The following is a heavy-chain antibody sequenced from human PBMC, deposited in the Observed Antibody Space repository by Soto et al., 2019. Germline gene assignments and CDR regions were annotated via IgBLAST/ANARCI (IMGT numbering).Heavy chain of an antibody. J-gene: IGHJ3*02. CDR2: IYYSGST. CDR1: GGSISSYY. D-gene: IGHD2-15*01. Sequence: QVQLQESGPGLVKPSETLSLTCTVSGGSISSYYWIWIRQPPGKGLEWIGYIYYSGSTKYNPTLKSRVTISVDTSKNQFSLKLSSVTAADTAVYYCARLVRYCSGGICYFTRDAFEIWGQVTMVTVAS. CDR3: ARLVRYCSGGICYFTRDAFEI. V-gene: IGHV4-59*08.